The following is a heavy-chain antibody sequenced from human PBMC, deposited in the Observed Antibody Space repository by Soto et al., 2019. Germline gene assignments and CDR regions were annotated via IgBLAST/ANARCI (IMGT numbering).Heavy chain of an antibody. J-gene: IGHJ4*02. CDR1: GGTFSSYA. CDR3: ARDVVSGYSYGYDY. CDR2: IIPIFGTA. Sequence: VKVSCKASGGTFSSYAISWVRQAPGQGLEWMGGIIPIFGTANYAQKFQGRVTITADESTSTAYMELSSLRSEDTAVYYCARDVVSGYSYGYDYWGQGTLVTVSS. D-gene: IGHD5-18*01. V-gene: IGHV1-69*01.